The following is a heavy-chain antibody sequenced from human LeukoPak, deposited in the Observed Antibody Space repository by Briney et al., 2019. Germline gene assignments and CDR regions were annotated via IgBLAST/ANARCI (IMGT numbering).Heavy chain of an antibody. D-gene: IGHD3-3*01. V-gene: IGHV4-59*01. J-gene: IGHJ4*02. Sequence: SETLSLTCTVSGGSLSSYYWSWVRQPPGKGLEWIGYIYYSGSTNYNPSLKSRVTISVDTSKNQFSLKLSSVTAADTAVYYCARVKTYYDFWSGYYTHLYFDYWGQGTLVTVSS. CDR3: ARVKTYYDFWSGYYTHLYFDY. CDR1: GGSLSSYY. CDR2: IYYSGST.